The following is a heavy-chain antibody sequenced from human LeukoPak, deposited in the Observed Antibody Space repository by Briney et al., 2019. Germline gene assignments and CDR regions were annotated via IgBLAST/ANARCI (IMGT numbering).Heavy chain of an antibody. CDR2: IYDRGPA. D-gene: IGHD3-10*01. CDR3: ARSRQASGLLSS. Sequence: SETLSLTCTVSGGSISSDYWTWIRQPPGKGLEWIGCIYDRGPAYYNPSLKSRFTISVDRPKNQFFLNVTSLTAADTAVYYCARSRQASGLLSSWGQGTPVVVSS. V-gene: IGHV4-59*12. J-gene: IGHJ5*02. CDR1: GGSISSDY.